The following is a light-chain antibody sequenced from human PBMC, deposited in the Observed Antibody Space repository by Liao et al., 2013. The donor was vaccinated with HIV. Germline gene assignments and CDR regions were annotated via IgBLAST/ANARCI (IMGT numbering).Light chain of an antibody. J-gene: IGLJ1*01. V-gene: IGLV3-1*01. CDR2: QDS. CDR3: QAWDSSYLL. CDR1: KLGDKY. Sequence: SYELTQPPSVSVSPGQTASITCSGDKLGDKYACWYQQKPGQSPVLVIYQDSKRPSGIPERFSGSNSGNTATLTISGTQAMDEADYYCQAWDSSYLLFGRGTNVTVL.